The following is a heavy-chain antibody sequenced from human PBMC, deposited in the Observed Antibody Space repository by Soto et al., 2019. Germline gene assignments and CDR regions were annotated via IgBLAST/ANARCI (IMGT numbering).Heavy chain of an antibody. D-gene: IGHD7-27*01. V-gene: IGHV3-30-3*01. CDR1: GFSFSISP. Sequence: QVQLVESGGGVVPPGMSLRLYCAASGFSFSISPMHWVRQAPGKGPEWVALISYDGTNKFYEDSVKGRFTISRDNSKRTLDLQVDSLRPEDAAVYYCARDPKTSGGQHWAFNYFDSWGQGTLVTVSS. CDR2: ISYDGTNK. J-gene: IGHJ4*02. CDR3: ARDPKTSGGQHWAFNYFDS.